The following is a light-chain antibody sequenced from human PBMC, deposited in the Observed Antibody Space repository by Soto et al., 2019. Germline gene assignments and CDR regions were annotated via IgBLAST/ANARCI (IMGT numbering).Light chain of an antibody. J-gene: IGKJ1*01. CDR2: AAS. CDR3: QQSYSPLWT. Sequence: DIQMTQSPSSLSASVGDRVTITCRASQSISNYLNWYQQKPGKAPKLLIYAASSLQSGVPSRFSGSGSGTDFTLTISSLQPDDFATYYCQQSYSPLWTFGQGTKVEIK. V-gene: IGKV1-39*01. CDR1: QSISNY.